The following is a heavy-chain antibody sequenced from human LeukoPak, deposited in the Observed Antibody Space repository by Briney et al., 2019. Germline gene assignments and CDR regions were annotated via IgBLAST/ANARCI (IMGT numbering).Heavy chain of an antibody. CDR2: VHLDGRT. CDR1: GGSFTSTNW. Sequence: SETLSLTCDVSGGSFTSTNWWTWVGPPPGKGLEWIGEVHLDGRTNYNPSLKSRLIMSVDLPENHISLKLTSVTAADTAVYYCAREGGFYRPLDYSGQGTLVTVSS. V-gene: IGHV4-4*02. D-gene: IGHD3-3*01. J-gene: IGHJ4*02. CDR3: AREGGFYRPLDY.